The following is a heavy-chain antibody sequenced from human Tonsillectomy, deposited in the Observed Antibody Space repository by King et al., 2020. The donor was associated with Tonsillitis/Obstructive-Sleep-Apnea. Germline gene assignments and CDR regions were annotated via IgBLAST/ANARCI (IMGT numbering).Heavy chain of an antibody. D-gene: IGHD5-12*01. CDR2: IIPIFGTP. J-gene: IGHJ6*03. Sequence: VQLVQSGAEVKKPGSSVKLSCKASGGTFSSYDISWVRQAPGQGLEWMGGIIPIFGTPNYAQKFQGRVTITADESTSTAYMELSSLRSEDTAVYYCARSVATIDYYYHYMDVWGKGTTVTVSS. V-gene: IGHV1-69*01. CDR3: ARSVATIDYYYHYMDV. CDR1: GGTFSSYD.